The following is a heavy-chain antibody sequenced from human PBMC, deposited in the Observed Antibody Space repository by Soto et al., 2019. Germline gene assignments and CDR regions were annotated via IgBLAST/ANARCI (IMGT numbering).Heavy chain of an antibody. CDR1: GGSFSGYY. D-gene: IGHD1-7*01. J-gene: IGHJ4*02. Sequence: SETLSLTCAVYGGSFSGYYWSWIRQPPGKGLEWIGEINHSGSTNYNPSLKSRVTISVDTSKNQFSLKLSSVTAADTAVYYCARYHKRITGTTKGFDYWGQGTLVTVSS. CDR2: INHSGST. CDR3: ARYHKRITGTTKGFDY. V-gene: IGHV4-34*01.